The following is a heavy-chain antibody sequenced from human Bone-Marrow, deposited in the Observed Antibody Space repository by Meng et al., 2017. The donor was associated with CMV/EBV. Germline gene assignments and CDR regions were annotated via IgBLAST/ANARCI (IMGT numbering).Heavy chain of an antibody. V-gene: IGHV1-2*02. D-gene: IGHD3-10*01. J-gene: IGHJ4*02. Sequence: KVSCKAYGYTFTGYKIHWVRQAPGQGPEWLGGINCNRGDTNYAQKFQGRVTMTRDTSISTAYMELSSLRSDDTAVYYCVRLAGGVDYWGQGTLVTVSS. CDR1: GYTFTGYK. CDR3: VRLAGGVDY. CDR2: INCNRGDT.